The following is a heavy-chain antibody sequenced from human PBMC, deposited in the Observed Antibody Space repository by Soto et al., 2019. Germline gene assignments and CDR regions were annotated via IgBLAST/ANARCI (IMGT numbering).Heavy chain of an antibody. CDR1: GFTFSNAW. Sequence: GGSLRLSCAASGFTFSNAWMIWVRRAPGKGLEWVGRIKSKTDGGTTDYAAPVKGRFTISRDDSKNTLYLQMNSLKTEDTAVYYCTTHPTITIFGVVIIRNWFDPWGQGTLVTVSS. D-gene: IGHD3-3*01. CDR2: IKSKTDGGTT. CDR3: TTHPTITIFGVVIIRNWFDP. J-gene: IGHJ5*02. V-gene: IGHV3-15*01.